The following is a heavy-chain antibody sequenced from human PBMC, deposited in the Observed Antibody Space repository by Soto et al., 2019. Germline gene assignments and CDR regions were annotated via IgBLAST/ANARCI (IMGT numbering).Heavy chain of an antibody. J-gene: IGHJ4*02. CDR1: GFTFSTYS. CDR3: ARDSVPRVVTPTCSDY. Sequence: GSLRLSCAASGFTFSTYSMNWVRQAPGKGLEWVSFISSTSSYIYYTNSVKGRFTTSRDNAKNSLFLQMNSLRADDTAVYYCARDSVPRVVTPTCSDYWGQGTLVTVSS. D-gene: IGHD2-21*02. CDR2: ISSTSSYI. V-gene: IGHV3-21*01.